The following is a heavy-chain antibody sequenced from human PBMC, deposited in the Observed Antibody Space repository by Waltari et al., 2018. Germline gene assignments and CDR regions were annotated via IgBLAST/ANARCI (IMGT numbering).Heavy chain of an antibody. J-gene: IGHJ4*02. Sequence: QVQLQQWGAGLLKPSETLSLTCAVYGGSFSGYYWSWIRQPPGQGLEWIGEINHSESTNYNPSPKCRGTISVDTSKNQFSLKLSSVTAADTAVYYCARGLLGDYYDSSGSPDYWGQGTLVTVSS. D-gene: IGHD3-22*01. V-gene: IGHV4-34*01. CDR3: ARGLLGDYYDSSGSPDY. CDR2: INHSEST. CDR1: GGSFSGYY.